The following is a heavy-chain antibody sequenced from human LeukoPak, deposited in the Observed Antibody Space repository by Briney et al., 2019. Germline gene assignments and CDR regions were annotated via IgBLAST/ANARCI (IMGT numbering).Heavy chain of an antibody. Sequence: GESLKISCKGSGYSFTGYWIGWVRQMPGKGLEWMGIIYPGDSDTRYSPSFQGQVTISADKSISTAYLQWSSLKASDTAMYYCARPGGAAAGPEYYFDCWGQGTLVTVSS. CDR3: ARPGGAAAGPEYYFDC. J-gene: IGHJ4*02. D-gene: IGHD6-13*01. CDR1: GYSFTGYW. CDR2: IYPGDSDT. V-gene: IGHV5-51*01.